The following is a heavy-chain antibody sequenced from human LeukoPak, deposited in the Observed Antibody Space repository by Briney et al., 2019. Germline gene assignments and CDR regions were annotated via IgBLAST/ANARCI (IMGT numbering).Heavy chain of an antibody. Sequence: PSETLSLTCTVSGGSISSYYWSWIRQPPGKGLEWIGYIYTSGSTNYNPSLKSRVTISVDTSKNQFSLKLSSVTAADTAVYYCARVVVPGYFDLWGHGTLVPVSS. D-gene: IGHD2-21*02. CDR2: IYTSGST. CDR1: GGSISSYY. J-gene: IGHJ4*01. V-gene: IGHV4-4*09. CDR3: ARVVVPGYFDL.